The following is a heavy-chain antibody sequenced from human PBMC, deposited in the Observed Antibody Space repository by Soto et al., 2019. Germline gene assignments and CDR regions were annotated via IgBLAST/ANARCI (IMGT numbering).Heavy chain of an antibody. V-gene: IGHV3-23*01. CDR2: FSGSGEST. J-gene: IGHJ3*02. D-gene: IGHD3-16*01. Sequence: GVSLRLSCVASGFTFSTHAMSWVRQAPGKGLEWVSTFSGSGESTYYAGSVKGRFTISRDNSKNTLYLQMNSLRAEDTAVYYCAKDWVLFDIWGQGTMVTVS. CDR1: GFTFSTHA. CDR3: AKDWVLFDI.